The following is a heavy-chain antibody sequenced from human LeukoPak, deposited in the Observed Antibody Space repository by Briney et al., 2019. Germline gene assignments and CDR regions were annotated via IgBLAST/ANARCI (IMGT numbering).Heavy chain of an antibody. CDR2: IIPLLGIA. CDR3: ARGTYGMDV. D-gene: IGHD1-1*01. J-gene: IGHJ6*02. CDR1: GGTFSSYT. Sequence: GASVKVSCKASGGTFSSYTISWVRQAPGQGLEWMGRIIPLLGIANYAQKFQGRATITADKSTSAAYMELSSLRSEDTAVYYCARGTYGMDVWGQGTTVTVSS. V-gene: IGHV1-69*02.